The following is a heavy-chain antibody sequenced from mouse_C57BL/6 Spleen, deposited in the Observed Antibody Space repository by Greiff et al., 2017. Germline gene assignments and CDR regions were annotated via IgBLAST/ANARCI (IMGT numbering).Heavy chain of an antibody. D-gene: IGHD1-1*01. CDR3: ARKPLGYGSSYPDY. CDR1: GYTFTSYW. Sequence: VQLQQPGAELVMPGASVKLSCKASGYTFTSYWMHWVKQRPGQGLEWIGEIDPSDSYTNYNQKFKGKSTLPVDKSSSTAYMQLSSLTSEDSAVYYCARKPLGYGSSYPDYWGQGTTLTVSS. V-gene: IGHV1-69*01. J-gene: IGHJ2*01. CDR2: IDPSDSYT.